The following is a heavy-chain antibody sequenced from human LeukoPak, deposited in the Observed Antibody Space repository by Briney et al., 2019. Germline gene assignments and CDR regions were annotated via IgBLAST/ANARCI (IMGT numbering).Heavy chain of an antibody. CDR2: ISSGGSDI. J-gene: IGHJ3*02. CDR3: ARARLGYCSSTSCYLDAFDI. Sequence: GGSLRLSCAASGFTFSDYYMSWIRQAPGKGLEWVSYISSGGSDIYYADSVKGRFTISRDNAKNSLYLQMNSLRAEDTAVYYCARARLGYCSSTSCYLDAFDIWGQGTMVTVSS. D-gene: IGHD2-2*01. CDR1: GFTFSDYY. V-gene: IGHV3-11*01.